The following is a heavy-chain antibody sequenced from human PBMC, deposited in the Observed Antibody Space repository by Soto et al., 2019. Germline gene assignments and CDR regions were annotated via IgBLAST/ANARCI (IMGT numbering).Heavy chain of an antibody. D-gene: IGHD3-22*01. J-gene: IGHJ4*02. CDR1: GGSVSSGSYY. Sequence: SETLSLTCTVSGGSVSSGSYYWSWIRQPPGKGLEWIGYIYYSGSTNYNPSLKSRVTISVDTSKNQFSLKLSSVTAADTAVYYCARDLSSSGYFYYFDYWGQGTLVTVSS. CDR3: ARDLSSSGYFYYFDY. V-gene: IGHV4-61*01. CDR2: IYYSGST.